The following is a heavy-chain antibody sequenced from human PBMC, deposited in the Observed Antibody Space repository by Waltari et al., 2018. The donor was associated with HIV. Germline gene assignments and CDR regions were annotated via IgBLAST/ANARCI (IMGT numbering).Heavy chain of an antibody. J-gene: IGHJ6*02. CDR1: GFSISGSPYY. CDR2: IYYSGST. D-gene: IGHD3-10*01. CDR3: ARDFRSPSGCYYYYGMDV. Sequence: QVQLQESGPGLLKPSQTLSLTCSVSGFSISGSPYYWSWIRQFPGKGLEWIGYIYYSGSTSDIPSLESRVTISIDTAKNELSLMLSCVTAEDTAVYYCARDFRSPSGCYYYYGMDVWGQGTRVTVSS. V-gene: IGHV4-31*03.